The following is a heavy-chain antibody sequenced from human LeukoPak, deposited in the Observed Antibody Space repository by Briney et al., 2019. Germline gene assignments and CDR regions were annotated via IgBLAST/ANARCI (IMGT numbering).Heavy chain of an antibody. D-gene: IGHD3-22*01. CDR3: ARGAYYYED. CDR2: ISSSSTI. J-gene: IGHJ4*02. CDR1: GFTFSSHS. V-gene: IGHV3-48*01. Sequence: GGSLRLSSAASGFTFSSHSMNWVRQAPGKGLEWVSYISSSSTIYYADSVKGRFTISRDNAKNSLYLQMNSLRAEDTAVYYCARGAYYYEDWGQGTLVTVSS.